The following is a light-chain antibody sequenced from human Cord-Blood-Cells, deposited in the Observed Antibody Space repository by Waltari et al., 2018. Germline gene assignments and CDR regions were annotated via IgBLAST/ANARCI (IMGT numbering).Light chain of an antibody. Sequence: DLQMTSPPSTLSAFVGDRVTITCRASESISSWLAWYQQKPGKAPKLLIYDASSVESGVPSRFSGSGSGTEFTLTISSLQPDDFATYYCQQYNSYTWTFGQETKVEIK. J-gene: IGKJ1*01. CDR2: DAS. CDR1: ESISSW. CDR3: QQYNSYTWT. V-gene: IGKV1-5*01.